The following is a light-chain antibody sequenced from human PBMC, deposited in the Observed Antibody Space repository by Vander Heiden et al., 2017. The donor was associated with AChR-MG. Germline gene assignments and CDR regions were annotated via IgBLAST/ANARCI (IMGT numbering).Light chain of an antibody. CDR2: DDS. J-gene: IGLJ2*01. Sequence: SYVLTQPPSVTVAPGQTASIACGENKIGVKSVQWYQQKPGQAPVLVVYDDSDRPSGIPERFSGSNSGNTATLTISRVEAGDEADYYCQVWAGSNTHPLFDAGTKLTAL. CDR3: QVWAGSNTHPL. CDR1: KIGVKS. V-gene: IGLV3-21*02.